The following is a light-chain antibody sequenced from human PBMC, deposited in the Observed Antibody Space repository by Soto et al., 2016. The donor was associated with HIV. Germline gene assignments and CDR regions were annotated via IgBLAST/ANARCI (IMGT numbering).Light chain of an antibody. CDR3: SSRDKSGSRLVT. J-gene: IGLJ2*01. V-gene: IGLV3-19*01. Sequence: SELTQDPAVSVALGQTVTITCRGDSLRNYFTSWYLQKPGQAPILLIFPKYNRPPGISDRFSASSSGNTASLTITGAQTEDEGDYYCSSRDKSGSRLVTFGRGTRLTV. CDR1: SLRNYF. CDR2: PKY.